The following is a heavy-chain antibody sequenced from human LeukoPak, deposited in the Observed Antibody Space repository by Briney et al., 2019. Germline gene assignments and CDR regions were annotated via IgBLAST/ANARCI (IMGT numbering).Heavy chain of an antibody. CDR2: ISAYNGNT. Sequence: ASVKVSCKASGYTFTSYGISWVRQAPGQGLEWMGWISAYNGNTNYAQKLQGRVTMTTDTSTSTAYMELRSLRSDDTAVYYCARDYDILTGYYGSDYYNYYGMDVWGQGTTVTVPS. CDR1: GYTFTSYG. CDR3: ARDYDILTGYYGSDYYNYYGMDV. D-gene: IGHD3-9*01. J-gene: IGHJ6*02. V-gene: IGHV1-18*01.